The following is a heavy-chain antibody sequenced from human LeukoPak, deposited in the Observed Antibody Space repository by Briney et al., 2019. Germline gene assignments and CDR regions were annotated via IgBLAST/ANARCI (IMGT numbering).Heavy chain of an antibody. CDR3: AGASPGQQLFLFAEYFQH. D-gene: IGHD6-13*01. J-gene: IGHJ1*01. V-gene: IGHV3-23*01. CDR2: ISGSGGST. Sequence: PGRSLRLSCTASGFTFSSYAMSWVRQAPGKGLEWVSAISGSGGSTYYADSVKGRFTISRDNSKNTLYLQMNSLRAEDTAVYYCAGASPGQQLFLFAEYFQHWGQGTLVTVSS. CDR1: GFTFSSYA.